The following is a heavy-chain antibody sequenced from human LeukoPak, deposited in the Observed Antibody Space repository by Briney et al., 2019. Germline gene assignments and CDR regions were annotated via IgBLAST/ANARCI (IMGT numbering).Heavy chain of an antibody. CDR1: GFTFSSYW. V-gene: IGHV3-7*01. Sequence: PGGSLRLSCAASGFTFSSYWMSWARQAPGKGLEWVANIKQDGSENYYVDSVRGRFTISRDNAKNSLYLQMSGLRAEDTAVYYCARDKAEGPSRLDNWGQGTLVTVSS. J-gene: IGHJ4*02. CDR3: ARDKAEGPSRLDN. CDR2: IKQDGSEN. D-gene: IGHD2-2*01.